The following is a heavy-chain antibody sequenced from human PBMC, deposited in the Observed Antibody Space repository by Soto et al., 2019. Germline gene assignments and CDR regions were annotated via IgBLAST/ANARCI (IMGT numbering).Heavy chain of an antibody. Sequence: ASVKVSCKASGGTFSSYAISWVRQAPGQGLEWMGGIIPIFDTADYAQKFQGRVTITADESTNTAYMELSSLRSEDTAVYYCAGHSSGVPGYYYGMDVWGQGTTVTVPS. J-gene: IGHJ6*01. V-gene: IGHV1-69*13. D-gene: IGHD3-22*01. CDR2: IIPIFDTA. CDR1: GGTFSSYA. CDR3: AGHSSGVPGYYYGMDV.